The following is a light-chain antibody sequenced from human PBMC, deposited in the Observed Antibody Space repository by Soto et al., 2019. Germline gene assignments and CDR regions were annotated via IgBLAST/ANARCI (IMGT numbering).Light chain of an antibody. Sequence: QPVLTQSSSASASLGSSVNLSCTLSSGHRSYIIAWHQQQPGKAPRFLMRLESSGSQNKGSGVPDRFSGSSSGAARYLTISNLQSVDEADYFCETRNSNTRVFGGGTKLTVL. CDR1: SGHRSYI. CDR3: ETRNSNTRV. V-gene: IGLV4-60*03. CDR2: LESSGSQ. J-gene: IGLJ3*02.